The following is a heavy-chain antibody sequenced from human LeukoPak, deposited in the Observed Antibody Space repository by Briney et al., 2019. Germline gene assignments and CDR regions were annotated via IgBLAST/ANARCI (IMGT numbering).Heavy chain of an antibody. V-gene: IGHV3-21*01. CDR2: INSSSRYI. D-gene: IGHD2-2*01. CDR1: GFSFSSYN. J-gene: IGHJ4*02. Sequence: GGSLRLSCAASGFSFSSYNVDWVRQAPGKGLEWVSFINSSSRYIYQADSVKGRFTISRDNAKSSVFLQLNSLRAEDTAVYYCARVGGHCTSTSCPLPDYRGQGTLVTVSS. CDR3: ARVGGHCTSTSCPLPDY.